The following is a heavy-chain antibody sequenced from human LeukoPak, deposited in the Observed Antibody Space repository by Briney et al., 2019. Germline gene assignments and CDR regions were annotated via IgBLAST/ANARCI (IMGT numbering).Heavy chain of an antibody. CDR1: GFTFSSYW. CDR3: ASLPSGYGSGTDY. Sequence: GGSLRLSCAASGFTFSSYWMSWVRQAPGKGLEWVANIKQDGSEKYYVDSVKGRFTISRDNAKNSLYLQMNSLRAEDTAVYYCASLPSGYGSGTDYWGQGTLVTVSS. J-gene: IGHJ4*02. D-gene: IGHD3-10*01. V-gene: IGHV3-7*01. CDR2: IKQDGSEK.